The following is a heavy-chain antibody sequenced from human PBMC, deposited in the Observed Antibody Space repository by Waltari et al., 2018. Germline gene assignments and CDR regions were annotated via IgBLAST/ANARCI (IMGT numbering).Heavy chain of an antibody. V-gene: IGHV3-7*01. J-gene: IGHJ4*02. CDR2: IKQDGSEE. CDR3: ARERRGQSGWYYFDF. Sequence: EVQLVESGGGLVQPGGSLRVSGAASGIPFSSFCMTWVRQAPGKGLEWVANIKQDGSEEYYVDSVKGRFTISKDNAKNSLYLQMNSLRAEDTAVYFCARERRGQSGWYYFDFWGQGSLVTVSS. D-gene: IGHD6-19*01. CDR1: GIPFSSFC.